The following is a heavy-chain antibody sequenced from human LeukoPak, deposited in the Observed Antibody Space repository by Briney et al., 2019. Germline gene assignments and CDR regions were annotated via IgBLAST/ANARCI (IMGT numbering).Heavy chain of an antibody. CDR2: INPNCGGT. D-gene: IGHD6-13*01. J-gene: IGHJ4*02. CDR1: GYTFTGYY. V-gene: IGHV1-2*02. CDR3: ATGGGFPTSSCTN. Sequence: ASVKVSCKASGYTFTGYYIHWVRQAPGQGLEWMGWINPNCGGTNYAQKFQGRVTMTRDTSISTAYMELSRLRSDDTAVYYCATGGGFPTSSCTNWGQGTLVTVSS.